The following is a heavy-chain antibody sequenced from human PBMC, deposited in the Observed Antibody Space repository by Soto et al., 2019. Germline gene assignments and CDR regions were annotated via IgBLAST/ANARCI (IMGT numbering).Heavy chain of an antibody. V-gene: IGHV4-34*01. D-gene: IGHD3-16*02. CDR1: GGSFSGYY. Sequence: SETLSLTWAVEGGSFSGYYWSWIRQPPGKGLEWIGEINHSGSTNYNPSLKSRVTISVDTSKNQFSLKLSSVTAADTAVYYCARGSSSYDYVWGSYRPNPNGFDYWGQGTLVTVSS. CDR3: ARGSSSYDYVWGSYRPNPNGFDY. CDR2: INHSGST. J-gene: IGHJ4*02.